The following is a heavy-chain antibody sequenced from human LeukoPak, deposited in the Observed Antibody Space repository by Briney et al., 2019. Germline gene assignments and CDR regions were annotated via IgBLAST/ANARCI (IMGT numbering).Heavy chain of an antibody. Sequence: QPGGSLRLSCAASGFSFSSHAMSWVRQAPGKGLEWVSAISNSGDSTYYVDSVKGRFTISRDNSKNTLYLQINSLRAEDTAAYYCARDNDSSGYYYSYYYYMDVWGKGTTVTVSS. CDR3: ARDNDSSGYYYSYYYYMDV. CDR1: GFSFSSHA. D-gene: IGHD3-22*01. J-gene: IGHJ6*03. V-gene: IGHV3-23*01. CDR2: ISNSGDST.